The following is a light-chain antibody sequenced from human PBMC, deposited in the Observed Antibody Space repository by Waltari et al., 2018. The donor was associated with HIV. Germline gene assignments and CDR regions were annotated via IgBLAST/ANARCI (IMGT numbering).Light chain of an antibody. CDR3: QSYDSSLSGSV. V-gene: IGLV1-40*01. CDR1: SSNIGAGYD. J-gene: IGLJ3*02. Sequence: QSVLTQPPSVSGAPGQRVTISCTGSSSNIGAGYDVHWYQQLPGTAPKLLISGNSNRPSVVPDRFSGSKSGTSASLAITGLQAEDEAEYYCQSYDSSLSGSVFGGGTKLTVL. CDR2: GNS.